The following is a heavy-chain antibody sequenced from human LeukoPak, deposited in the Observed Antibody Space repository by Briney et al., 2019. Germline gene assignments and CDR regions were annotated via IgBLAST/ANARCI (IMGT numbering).Heavy chain of an antibody. CDR1: GFTFSRSW. CDR3: ARDPYYYDISGYLGFDY. V-gene: IGHV3-74*01. D-gene: IGHD3-22*01. Sequence: GGSLRLSCAASGFTFSRSWMHWVRLAPGKGLVWVSRINPDGSSRSYADSVKGRFSISRDNANNTLYLQMNSLRAEDTAVYYCARDPYYYDISGYLGFDYWRQGTLVTVSS. CDR2: INPDGSSR. J-gene: IGHJ4*02.